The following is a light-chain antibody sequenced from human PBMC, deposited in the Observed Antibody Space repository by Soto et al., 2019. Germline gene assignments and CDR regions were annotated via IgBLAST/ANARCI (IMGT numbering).Light chain of an antibody. V-gene: IGLV2-11*01. CDR1: SSDIGGSNY. CDR3: CSYAGGFTWV. Sequence: QSALTQPRSVPGSPGQSVTISCTGTSSDIGGSNYVSWYQHHPGKAPKLMIYDVSKRPSGVPDRFSGSKSGNTASLTISGLQAEDEADYYCCSYAGGFTWVFGGGTKLTVL. CDR2: DVS. J-gene: IGLJ3*02.